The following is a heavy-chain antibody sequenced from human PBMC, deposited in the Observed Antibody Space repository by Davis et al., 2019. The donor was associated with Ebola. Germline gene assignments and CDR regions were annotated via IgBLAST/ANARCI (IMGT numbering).Heavy chain of an antibody. J-gene: IGHJ4*02. CDR1: GGTFSSYA. V-gene: IGHV1-69*13. Sequence: SMKVSCKASGGTFSSYAISWVRQAPGQGLEWMGGIIPIFGTANYAQKFQGRVTITADESTSTAYMELSSLRSEDTAVYYCARGGCSGGSCYSADYWGQGTLVTVSS. CDR2: IIPIFGTA. D-gene: IGHD2-15*01. CDR3: ARGGCSGGSCYSADY.